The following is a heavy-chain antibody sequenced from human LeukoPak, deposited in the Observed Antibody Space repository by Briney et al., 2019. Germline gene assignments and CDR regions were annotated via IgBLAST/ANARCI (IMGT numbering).Heavy chain of an antibody. Sequence: GGSLRLSCAASGFTVSSNYMSWVRQAPGKGLEWVSVIYSAGSTYYADSVKGRFTISRDNSKNTLYLQMNSLRAEDTAVYYCARSVGELLFSGAFDMWGQGTMVTVSS. D-gene: IGHD3-10*01. CDR1: GFTVSSNY. CDR2: IYSAGST. V-gene: IGHV3-66*01. CDR3: ARSVGELLFSGAFDM. J-gene: IGHJ3*02.